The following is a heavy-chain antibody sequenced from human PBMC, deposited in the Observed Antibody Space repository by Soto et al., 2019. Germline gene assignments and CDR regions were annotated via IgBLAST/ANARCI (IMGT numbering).Heavy chain of an antibody. D-gene: IGHD5-12*01. Sequence: QVQLQESGPGLLPPSQTLSLTCTVSGDSLSSADYCWSWIRQAPGKGLEWIGYICYSGSTYHNPSPKSRNSMSVDTSKKQFSLKLTSVTAADTAVYYCAREESGLFDYWGQGRLVTVSS. V-gene: IGHV4-30-4*01. CDR1: GDSLSSADYC. CDR3: AREESGLFDY. CDR2: ICYSGST. J-gene: IGHJ4*02.